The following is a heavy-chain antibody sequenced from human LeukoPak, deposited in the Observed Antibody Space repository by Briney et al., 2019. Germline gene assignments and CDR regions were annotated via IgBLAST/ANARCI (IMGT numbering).Heavy chain of an antibody. J-gene: IGHJ4*02. CDR3: TREGGYYVLFDY. D-gene: IGHD3-22*01. CDR2: IRSKAYGGTT. V-gene: IGHV3-49*04. Sequence: GGSLRLSCTASGFTFGDYAMSWVRQAPGKGLEWVGFIRSKAYGGTTEYAASVKGRFTISRDDSKSIAYLQMNSLKTEDTAVYYCTREGGYYVLFDYWGQGTLVTVSS. CDR1: GFTFGDYA.